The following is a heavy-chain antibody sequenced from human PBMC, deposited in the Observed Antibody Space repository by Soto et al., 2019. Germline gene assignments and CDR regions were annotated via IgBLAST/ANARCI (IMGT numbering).Heavy chain of an antibody. CDR3: TKYTYTSRYSYFGMDV. CDR1: GFTFSDYA. CDR2: IRSKAYGETA. V-gene: IGHV3-49*03. J-gene: IGHJ6*02. D-gene: IGHD2-2*01. Sequence: PGGSLRLSCTVSGFTFSDYAISWSRQAPGKGLEWVGVIRSKAYGETADYAASVKGRFTTLRDDSKSIAYLQMNSLQSEDTGVYYCTKYTYTSRYSYFGMDVWGHGTTVTVSS.